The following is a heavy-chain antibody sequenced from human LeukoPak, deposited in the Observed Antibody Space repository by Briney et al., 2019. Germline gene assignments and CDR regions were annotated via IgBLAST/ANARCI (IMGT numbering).Heavy chain of an antibody. J-gene: IGHJ5*02. CDR2: MYYSGST. CDR3: ARDPPQYSSSWSWFDP. D-gene: IGHD6-13*01. Sequence: SETLSLTCTVSGGSISSSGCYWGWIRQPPGKGLEWIGSMYYSGSTYYNPSLKSRVTISVDTSKNQFSLKLSSVTAADTAVYYCARDPPQYSSSWSWFDPWGQGTLVTVSS. CDR1: GGSISSSGCY. V-gene: IGHV4-39*07.